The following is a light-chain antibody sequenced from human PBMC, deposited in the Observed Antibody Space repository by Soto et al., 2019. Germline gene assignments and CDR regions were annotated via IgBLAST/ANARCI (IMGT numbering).Light chain of an antibody. CDR2: DAS. Sequence: EIVMTQSPVTLSVSPGERATLSCRASQSVSSNLAWYQQKPGQAPRLLIYDASTRATGIPARFSGSGSGTEFTLTISSLQSEDFAVYSCQQYDDWLGTFGQGTKVEIK. CDR3: QQYDDWLGT. CDR1: QSVSSN. V-gene: IGKV3-15*01. J-gene: IGKJ1*01.